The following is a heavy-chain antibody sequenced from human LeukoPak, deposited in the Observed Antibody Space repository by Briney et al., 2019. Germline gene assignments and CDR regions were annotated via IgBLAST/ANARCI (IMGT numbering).Heavy chain of an antibody. J-gene: IGHJ4*02. CDR2: ISYDGSNK. CDR3: AKDLTYYYDSSGYYV. CDR1: GFTFSSYG. Sequence: GRSLRLSCAASGFTFSSYGMHWVHQAPGKGLEWVAVISYDGSNKYYADSVKGRSTISRDNSKNTLYLQMNSLRAEDTAVYYCAKDLTYYYDSSGYYVWGQGTLVTVSS. D-gene: IGHD3-22*01. V-gene: IGHV3-30*18.